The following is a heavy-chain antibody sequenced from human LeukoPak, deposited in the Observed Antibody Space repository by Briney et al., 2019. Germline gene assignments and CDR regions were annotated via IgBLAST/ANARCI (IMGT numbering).Heavy chain of an antibody. J-gene: IGHJ3*02. CDR2: ISYDGINA. CDR3: ASSVKGVRGRFDM. D-gene: IGHD2-8*01. Sequence: GGSLRLSCAASTSAFRTDGMHWVRQTSGKGLEWAAAISYDGINAYYVDSVKGRFTISRDNSKTMLYLQMNSLRVEDTAVYYCASSVKGVRGRFDMWGQGTMVTVSS. CDR1: TSAFRTDG. V-gene: IGHV3-30*03.